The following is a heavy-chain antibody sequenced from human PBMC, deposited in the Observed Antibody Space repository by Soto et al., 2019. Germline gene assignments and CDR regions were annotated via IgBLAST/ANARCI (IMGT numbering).Heavy chain of an antibody. V-gene: IGHV3-48*02. CDR2: ISSSSSSI. Sequence: GGSLRLSCAASGFTFSTYAMNWLRQAPGRGLEWLSYISSSSSSIYYADSVKGRFTSSRDNAKNSLHLQMNSLRDEDTAVYYCAPLTHGDYGWFDPWGQGTLVTVSS. J-gene: IGHJ5*02. CDR3: APLTHGDYGWFDP. CDR1: GFTFSTYA. D-gene: IGHD4-17*01.